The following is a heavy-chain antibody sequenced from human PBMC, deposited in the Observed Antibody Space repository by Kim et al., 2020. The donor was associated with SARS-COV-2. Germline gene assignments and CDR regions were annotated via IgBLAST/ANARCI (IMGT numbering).Heavy chain of an antibody. CDR2: INHNGIT. Sequence: SQTLSLTCAVYNGSFSGYYWSWIRQPPGKGLEWIGEINHNGITSYNPSLKSRLTASVDTSRNQFSLNLKSVTGADTAVYYCAGAKDTDDVWGTYRFFDSWGQGFLVTVSS. J-gene: IGHJ4*02. CDR1: NGSFSGYY. D-gene: IGHD3-16*02. V-gene: IGHV4-34*01. CDR3: AGAKDTDDVWGTYRFFDS.